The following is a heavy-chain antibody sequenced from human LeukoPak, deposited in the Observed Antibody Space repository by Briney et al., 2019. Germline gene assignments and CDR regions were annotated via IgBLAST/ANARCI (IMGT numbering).Heavy chain of an antibody. CDR3: ARERRITIFGVAKGSWFDP. Sequence: PSETLSLTCAVYGGSFSGYYWSWIRQPPGKGLEWIGEINHSGSTNYNPSLKSRVTISVDTSKNQFSLKLSSVTAADTAVYYCARERRITIFGVAKGSWFDPWGQGTLVTVSS. CDR1: GGSFSGYY. CDR2: INHSGST. D-gene: IGHD3-3*01. V-gene: IGHV4-34*01. J-gene: IGHJ5*02.